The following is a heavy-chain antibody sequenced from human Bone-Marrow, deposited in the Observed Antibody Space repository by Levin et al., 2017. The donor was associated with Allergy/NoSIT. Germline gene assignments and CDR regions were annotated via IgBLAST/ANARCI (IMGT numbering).Heavy chain of an antibody. Sequence: QTLSLTCTFSGFSLTASQVGVGWIRQSPGKALEWLALIYWDDDERYSPSLKSRLTITKDTSKNEVVLKMTNMNPVDTGTYFCARVQVDSNEAFDYWGQGTQVTVSS. CDR2: IYWDDDE. D-gene: IGHD2-8*01. V-gene: IGHV2-5*02. J-gene: IGHJ4*02. CDR1: GFSLTASQVG. CDR3: ARVQVDSNEAFDY.